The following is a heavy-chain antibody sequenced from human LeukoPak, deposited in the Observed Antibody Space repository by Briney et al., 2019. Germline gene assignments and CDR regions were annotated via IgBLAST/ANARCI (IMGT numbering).Heavy chain of an antibody. Sequence: PGGSLRLSCAASGFTFNNYAMHWVRQAPGKGLEWVAVISYDGSNKYYADSVKGRFTIPRDNSKNTLYLQMNSLRAEATAVYYCARDGSSGWTWYFDYWGQGTLVTVSS. CDR1: GFTFNNYA. J-gene: IGHJ4*02. V-gene: IGHV3-30-3*01. CDR3: ARDGSSGWTWYFDY. D-gene: IGHD6-19*01. CDR2: ISYDGSNK.